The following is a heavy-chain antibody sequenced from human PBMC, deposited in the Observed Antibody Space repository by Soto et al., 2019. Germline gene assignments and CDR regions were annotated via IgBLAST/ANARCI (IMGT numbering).Heavy chain of an antibody. V-gene: IGHV4-59*12. J-gene: IGHJ4*02. CDR2: IYYSGST. Sequence: LSLTCTVSGGSISSYYWSWIRQPPGKGLEWIGYIYYSGSTNYNPSLKSRVTISVDRSKNQFSLKLSSVTAADTAVYYCARSQTTVTSYDYWGQGTLVTVSS. CDR3: ARSQTTVTSYDY. CDR1: GGSISSYY. D-gene: IGHD4-17*01.